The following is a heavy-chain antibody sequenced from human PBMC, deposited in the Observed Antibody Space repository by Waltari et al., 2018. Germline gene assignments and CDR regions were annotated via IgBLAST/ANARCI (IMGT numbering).Heavy chain of an antibody. CDR2: IYDDGSEK. CDR3: AKASGESAFDI. CDR1: GFSFSTYG. D-gene: IGHD3-10*01. Sequence: QVRLVESGGGVVQPGRSLRLSCAASGFSFSTYGMHWVRQAPGKGLEWVGRIYDDGSEKVYADSVKGRVTISSDNSKNTLYLQMISLKVEDTSVYYCAKASGESAFDIWGQGTMVTVSS. V-gene: IGHV3-33*06. J-gene: IGHJ3*02.